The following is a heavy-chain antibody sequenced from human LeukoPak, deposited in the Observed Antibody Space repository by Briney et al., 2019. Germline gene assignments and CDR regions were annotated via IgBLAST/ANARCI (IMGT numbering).Heavy chain of an antibody. CDR1: GGSISSSSYY. J-gene: IGHJ4*02. V-gene: IGHV4-39*01. D-gene: IGHD3-3*01. CDR2: IYYSGST. CDR3: ASLPYDFWSGYYSGYFDY. Sequence: PSETLSLTCTVSGGSISSSSYYWGWIRQPPGKGLEWIGSIYYSGSTYYNPSLKSRVTISVDTSKNQSSLKLSSVTAADTAVYYCASLPYDFWSGYYSGYFDYWGQGTLVTVSS.